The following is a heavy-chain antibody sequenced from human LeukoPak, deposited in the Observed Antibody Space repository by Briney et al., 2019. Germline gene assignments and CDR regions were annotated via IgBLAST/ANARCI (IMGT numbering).Heavy chain of an antibody. CDR1: GGSISNYY. D-gene: IGHD6-19*01. CDR2: IQTSGST. V-gene: IGHV4-4*07. CDR3: ARAYWYSTGWYYFDY. J-gene: IGHJ4*02. Sequence: SETLSLTCTVSGGSISNYYWNWIRQPAGKGLEWIGRIQTSGSTNYNPSLKSRVTMSVNASKNQFSLKLSSVTAADTAIYYCARAYWYSTGWYYFDYWGRGTLVTASS.